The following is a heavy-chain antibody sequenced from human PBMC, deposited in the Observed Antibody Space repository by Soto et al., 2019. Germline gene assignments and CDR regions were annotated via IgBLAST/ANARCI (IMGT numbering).Heavy chain of an antibody. CDR3: APGALGYSSSGSCYSEA. CDR1: AYTFTNYA. D-gene: IGHD2-15*01. Sequence: QVQLVQSGAEVKKPGASVRVSCQTSAYTFTNYAVSWVRQAPGQGLEWMGWISGDNGNTIYAQKFQGRVTMTTDTSTRKPYMELRSLRSDDTAVYYCAPGALGYSSSGSCYSEAWGQGTLVTVSS. V-gene: IGHV1-18*01. CDR2: ISGDNGNT. J-gene: IGHJ5*02.